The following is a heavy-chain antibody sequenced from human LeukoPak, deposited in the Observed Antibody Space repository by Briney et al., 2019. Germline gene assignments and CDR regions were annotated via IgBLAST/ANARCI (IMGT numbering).Heavy chain of an antibody. D-gene: IGHD3-16*02. CDR2: IKEDGNGK. Sequence: PGGSLRLSCVASGFTFSNYWMSWVRQAPGKGLGWVANIKEDGNGKYYVDSVKGRFTISRDNAKNSLYLQMNSLRTEDTAVYYCARDRYTSLWGQGTLVTVSS. V-gene: IGHV3-7*01. CDR1: GFTFSNYW. CDR3: ARDRYTSL. J-gene: IGHJ4*02.